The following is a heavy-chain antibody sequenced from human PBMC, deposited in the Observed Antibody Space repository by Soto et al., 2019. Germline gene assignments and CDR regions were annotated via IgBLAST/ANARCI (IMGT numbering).Heavy chain of an antibody. D-gene: IGHD5-12*01. CDR1: SSSTLW. Sequence: SSSTLWWTWVRKNDGKGLEWIGRIFSSGSTSFNPSLESRVAMSVDTSKNHFSLNLSSVTAADMAVYYCAREGSYSAYNFAHGIQLWSFDFWGQGALVTVS. CDR2: IFSSGST. CDR3: AREGSYSAYNFAHGIQLWSFDF. V-gene: IGHV4-4*07. J-gene: IGHJ4*02.